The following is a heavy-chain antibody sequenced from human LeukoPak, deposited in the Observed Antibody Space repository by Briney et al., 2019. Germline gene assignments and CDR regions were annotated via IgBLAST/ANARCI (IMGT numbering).Heavy chain of an antibody. CDR2: IYYSGST. CDR1: GYSISSTYY. D-gene: IGHD5-12*01. J-gene: IGHJ4*02. V-gene: IGHV4-39*01. CDR3: ARHSGLEPYFDN. Sequence: PSETLSLTCTVSGYSISSTYYWGWIRQPPGKGLEWIGSIYYSGSTYYNPSLKSRVTISVDTSKNQFSLKLSSVTAADTAVYYCARHSGLEPYFDNWGQGTLVTVSS.